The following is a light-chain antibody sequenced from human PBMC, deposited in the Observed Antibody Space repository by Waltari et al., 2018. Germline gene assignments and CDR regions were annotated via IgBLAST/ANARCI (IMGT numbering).Light chain of an antibody. V-gene: IGLV2-23*02. J-gene: IGLJ2*01. CDR2: AVS. CDR3: SSYAGSSKGV. Sequence: QSALTQPASVSGSPGQSITISCTGTSSDVGTYKRVSWYQQHPGKAPKLMIYAVSKRLSGVSDRFSGSKSGDMASLTISGLQPEDEAEYFCSSYAGSSKGVFGGGTKVTVL. CDR1: SSDVGTYKR.